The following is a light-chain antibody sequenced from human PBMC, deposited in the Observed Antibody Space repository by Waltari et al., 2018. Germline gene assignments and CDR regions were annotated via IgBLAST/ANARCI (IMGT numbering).Light chain of an antibody. V-gene: IGKV3-11*01. J-gene: IGKJ4*01. CDR1: QSVSYY. Sequence: EIVLTQSPATLSLSPGERANLSCRASQSVSYYLAWYQQRPGQAPRLLIYDTSHRATGIPDRFSGSGSETDFTLTISSLEPEDFAVYYCQQRRNWPLTFGGGTKVEIK. CDR2: DTS. CDR3: QQRRNWPLT.